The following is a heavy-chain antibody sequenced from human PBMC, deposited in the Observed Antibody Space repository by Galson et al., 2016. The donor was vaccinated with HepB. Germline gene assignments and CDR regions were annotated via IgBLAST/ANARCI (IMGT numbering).Heavy chain of an antibody. J-gene: IGHJ4*02. CDR1: WDSVSSNSAG. CDR2: TFYRSNWQN. Sequence: CAISWDSVSSNSAGWYWTRQSPSRGLECLGRTFYRSNWQNDYAESVRSRITITPDTSKNQFSLQLNSVTPEDTAVYYCARSYLLGRGFGSWGQGTLVTVSS. CDR3: ARSYLLGRGFGS. D-gene: IGHD3-10*01. V-gene: IGHV6-1*01.